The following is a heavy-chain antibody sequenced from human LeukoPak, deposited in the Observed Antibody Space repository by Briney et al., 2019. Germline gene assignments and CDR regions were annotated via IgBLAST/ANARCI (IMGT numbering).Heavy chain of an antibody. V-gene: IGHV4-59*01. J-gene: IGHJ4*02. CDR3: ARETRLTGFFGGLGFNY. Sequence: SETLSLTCTVSGGSISGWYWSWIRQPPGKGLEWIGYIYDNGNTNYNPSLKSRVTMSVDTSKNQFSMKLSSVTAADTATYYCARETRLTGFFGGLGFNYWGQGTLATVSS. CDR2: IYDNGNT. CDR1: GGSISGWY. D-gene: IGHD3-16*01.